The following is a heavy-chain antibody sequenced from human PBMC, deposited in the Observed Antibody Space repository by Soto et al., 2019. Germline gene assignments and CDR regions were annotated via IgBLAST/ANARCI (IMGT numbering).Heavy chain of an antibody. CDR3: ARESGMTTVTTNYYYGMDV. CDR2: IYYSGST. CDR1: CGSISSYY. J-gene: IGHJ6*02. Sequence: SETLSLTCTVSCGSISSYYWSWIRRPPGKGLEWIGYIYYSGSTNYNPSLKSRVTISVDTSKNQFSLKLSSVTAADTAVYYCARESGMTTVTTNYYYGMDVWGQGTTVTVSS. D-gene: IGHD4-4*01. V-gene: IGHV4-59*01.